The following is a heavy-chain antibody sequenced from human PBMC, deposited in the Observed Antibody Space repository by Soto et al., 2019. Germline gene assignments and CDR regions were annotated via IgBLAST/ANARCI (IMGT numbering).Heavy chain of an antibody. V-gene: IGHV3-33*01. CDR2: IWYDGSNK. J-gene: IGHJ6*02. D-gene: IGHD3-3*01. Sequence: GGSLRLSCAASGFTFSSYGMHWVRQASGKGLEWVAVIWYDGSNKYYADSVKGRFTISRDNSKNTLYLQMNSLRAEDTAVYYCARGARYDFWSGYWDSGRSYYGMDVWGQGTTVTVSS. CDR1: GFTFSSYG. CDR3: ARGARYDFWSGYWDSGRSYYGMDV.